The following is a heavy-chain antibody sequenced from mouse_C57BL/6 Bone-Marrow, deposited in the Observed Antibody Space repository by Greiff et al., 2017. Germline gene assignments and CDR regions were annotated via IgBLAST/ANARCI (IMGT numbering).Heavy chain of an antibody. J-gene: IGHJ4*01. Sequence: QVQLQQPGAVLVKPGASVKMSCKASGYTFTSYWITWVKQRPGQGLEWIGDIYPGSGSTNYNEKFKSKATLTVDTSSRTALMQLSSLTSEDSAVYYCAINVMDYWGQGTSVTVSS. CDR2: IYPGSGST. CDR3: AINVMDY. CDR1: GYTFTSYW. V-gene: IGHV1-55*01.